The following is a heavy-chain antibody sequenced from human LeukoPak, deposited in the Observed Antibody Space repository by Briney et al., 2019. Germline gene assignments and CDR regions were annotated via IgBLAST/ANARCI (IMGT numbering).Heavy chain of an antibody. Sequence: SETLSLTCTVSGGSISSYYWSWIRLPPGKGLEWIGYIYYSGSTNYNPSLKSRVTISVDTSKNQFSLKLSSVTAADTAVYYCARVRGEYQLPGLNWFDPWGQGTLVTVSS. CDR2: IYYSGST. CDR3: ARVRGEYQLPGLNWFDP. V-gene: IGHV4-59*01. J-gene: IGHJ5*02. CDR1: GGSISSYY. D-gene: IGHD2-2*01.